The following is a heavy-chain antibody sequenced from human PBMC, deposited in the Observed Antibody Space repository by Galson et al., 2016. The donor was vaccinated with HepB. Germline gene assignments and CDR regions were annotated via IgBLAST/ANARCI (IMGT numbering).Heavy chain of an antibody. D-gene: IGHD4-17*01. CDR3: ARDLVYPGDYGKYYYYGMDV. J-gene: IGHJ6*02. Sequence: SLRLSCAASGFTSSSFEMNWVRQAPGKGLEWLSYISSSGTTIYYADSVKGRFTISRDNARNSLYLQMNSLRVEDTAVYYCARDLVYPGDYGKYYYYGMDVWGQGTTVTVSS. CDR1: GFTSSSFE. CDR2: ISSSGTTI. V-gene: IGHV3-48*03.